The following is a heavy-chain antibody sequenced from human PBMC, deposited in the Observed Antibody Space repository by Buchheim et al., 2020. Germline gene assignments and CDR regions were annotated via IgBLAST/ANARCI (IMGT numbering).Heavy chain of an antibody. J-gene: IGHJ4*02. CDR3: AREYYGTNEFDY. D-gene: IGHD3-10*01. Sequence: EVQLVESGGGLVQPGGSLRLSCAASGFSFSRYWMSWVRQAPGKGLEWVANLKEGGSEKFHVDSVKGRFTISRDKAKNSLFLQMNSLRVEDTAIYYCAREYYGTNEFDYWGQGTL. CDR1: GFSFSRYW. V-gene: IGHV3-7*01. CDR2: LKEGGSEK.